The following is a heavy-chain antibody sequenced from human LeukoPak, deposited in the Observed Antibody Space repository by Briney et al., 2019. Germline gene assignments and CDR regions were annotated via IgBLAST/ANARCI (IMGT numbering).Heavy chain of an antibody. J-gene: IGHJ5*02. CDR3: ARDGDLDRYYGSRPPADNWFDP. V-gene: IGHV3-30*04. Sequence: GGSLRLSCAASGFTFSSYSMHWVRQAPGKGLEWVAVISYDGSNKYYADSLKGRFTISRDNAKKSLYLQMNSLRAEDTAVYYCARDGDLDRYYGSRPPADNWFDPWGQGTLVTVSS. CDR1: GFTFSSYS. D-gene: IGHD3-10*01. CDR2: ISYDGSNK.